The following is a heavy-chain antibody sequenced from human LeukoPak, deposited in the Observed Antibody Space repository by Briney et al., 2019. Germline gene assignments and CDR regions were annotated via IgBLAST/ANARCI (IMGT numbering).Heavy chain of an antibody. CDR1: GFTFGDYA. CDR3: TKLVGATALFGFDC. J-gene: IGHJ4*02. CDR2: IRSKAYGGTT. V-gene: IGHV3-49*04. Sequence: GGSLRLSCTASGFTFGDYAMSWVRQAPGKGLEWVGFIRSKAYGGTTEYAASVKGRFTISRDDSKSIAYLQMNSLKTEDTAVYYCTKLVGATALFGFDCWGQGTLVTVSS. D-gene: IGHD1-26*01.